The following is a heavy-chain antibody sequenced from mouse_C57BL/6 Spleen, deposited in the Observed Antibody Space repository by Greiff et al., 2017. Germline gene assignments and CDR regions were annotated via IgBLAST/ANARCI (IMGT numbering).Heavy chain of an antibody. V-gene: IGHV1-26*01. CDR3: ARSGWLHYYAMDY. CDR2: INPNNGGT. J-gene: IGHJ4*01. CDR1: GYTFTDYY. D-gene: IGHD2-3*01. Sequence: EVQLQQSGPELVKPGASVKISCKASGYTFTDYYMNWVKQSHGKSLEWIGDINPNNGGTSYNQKFKGKATLTVDKSSSTAYMELRSLTSEDSAVYYCARSGWLHYYAMDYWGQGTSVTVSS.